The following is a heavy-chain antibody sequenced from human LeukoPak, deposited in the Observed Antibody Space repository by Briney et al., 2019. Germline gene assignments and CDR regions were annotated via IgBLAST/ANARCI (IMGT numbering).Heavy chain of an antibody. J-gene: IGHJ5*02. CDR1: GFTVSSNY. D-gene: IGHD1-26*01. Sequence: GGSLRLSCAASGFTVSSNYMSWVRQAPGKGLEWVSVIYSGGSTYYADSVKGRFTISRDNSKNTLYLQMNSLRAEDTAVYYCAKEGEGRSYYHGGWFDPWGQGTLVSVSS. V-gene: IGHV3-66*01. CDR3: AKEGEGRSYYHGGWFDP. CDR2: IYSGGST.